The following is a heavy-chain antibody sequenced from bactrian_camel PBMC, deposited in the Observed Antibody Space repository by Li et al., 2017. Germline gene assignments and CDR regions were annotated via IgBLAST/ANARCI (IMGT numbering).Heavy chain of an antibody. CDR3: GADPTCRSCSGYFCTLPQASD. Sequence: HVQLVESGGGTVQAGGSLRLSCSASGGTISAYCMGWFRQAPNQERERVAVIDSGGGTHYTDSVKGRFTISRDSAKNTLYLQMNNLKVADTAMYFCGADPTCRSCSGYFCTLPQASDWGPGTQVTVS. V-gene: IGHV3S53*01. CDR2: IDSGGGT. J-gene: IGHJ4*01. CDR1: GGTISAYC. D-gene: IGHD2*01.